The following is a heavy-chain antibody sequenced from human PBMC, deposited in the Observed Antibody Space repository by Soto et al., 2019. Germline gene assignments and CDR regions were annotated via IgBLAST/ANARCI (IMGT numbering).Heavy chain of an antibody. D-gene: IGHD6-19*01. V-gene: IGHV6-1*01. CDR1: GDSVSNNRAT. CDR3: ARDPPDFNSGFDF. Sequence: SQTLSLTCAISGDSVSNNRATWNWIRQSPSGGLEWLGRTYYRSKWISDYAMSVKSRISINPDTSKNLISLHLNSVTPEDTAIYYCARDPPDFNSGFDFWGHGTPVTFSS. CDR2: TYYRSKWIS. J-gene: IGHJ4*01.